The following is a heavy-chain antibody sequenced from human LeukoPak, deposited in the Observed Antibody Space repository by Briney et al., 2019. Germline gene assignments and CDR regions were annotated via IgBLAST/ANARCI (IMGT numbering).Heavy chain of an antibody. CDR1: GYTLTELS. Sequence: GASVKVSCKVSGYTLTELSMHWVRQAPGQGLEWMGGIIPIFGTANYAQKFQGRVTITADESTSTAYMELSSLRSEDTAVYYCARGSRVGATKYFDYWGQGTLVTVSS. V-gene: IGHV1-69*13. CDR3: ARGSRVGATKYFDY. J-gene: IGHJ4*02. CDR2: IIPIFGTA. D-gene: IGHD1-26*01.